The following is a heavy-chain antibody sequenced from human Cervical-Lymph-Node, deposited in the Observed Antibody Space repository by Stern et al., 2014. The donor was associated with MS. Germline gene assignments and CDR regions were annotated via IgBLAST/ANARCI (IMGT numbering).Heavy chain of an antibody. Sequence: VQLVESGAEVKKPGASLKISCKGSGYSFATYWIGWVRQMPGKGPEWMGIIYPGDSDTRYRPSFQGQVTISADKSISTAYLHWSSLKASDTAMYYCARPGDDTAKYGLDVWGQGTTVTVSS. CDR2: IYPGDSDT. CDR3: ARPGDDTAKYGLDV. CDR1: GYSFATYW. D-gene: IGHD5-18*01. V-gene: IGHV5-51*03. J-gene: IGHJ6*02.